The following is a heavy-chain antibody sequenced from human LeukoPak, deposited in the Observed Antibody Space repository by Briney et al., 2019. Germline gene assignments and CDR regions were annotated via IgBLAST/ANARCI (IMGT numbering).Heavy chain of an antibody. V-gene: IGHV4-39*07. Sequence: PSETLSLTCIVSGGSISSDNYYCSCIRQPPGEGLEEIGSVHGGLIFYKSSLTSRVTISVDTSKSQFSLKLSSVTAADTAVYYCARGRRGYGYVDYWGQGTLVTVSS. CDR3: ARGRRGYGYVDY. J-gene: IGHJ4*02. CDR2: VHGGLI. D-gene: IGHD5-18*01. CDR1: GGSISSDNYY.